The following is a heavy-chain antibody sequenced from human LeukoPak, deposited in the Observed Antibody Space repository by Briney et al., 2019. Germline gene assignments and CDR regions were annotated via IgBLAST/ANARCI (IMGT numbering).Heavy chain of an antibody. CDR3: AKDRGSNGIGCYYYYMDV. Sequence: QPGGSLRLSCAASGFTFSSYGMHWGRQAPGKGLEWVAYIQYDGSNEQYADSVKGRFSISRDSSKNILYLQMNSLRAEDTAVYYCAKDRGSNGIGCYYYYMDVWGKGTTVTISS. CDR1: GFTFSSYG. V-gene: IGHV3-30*02. J-gene: IGHJ6*03. D-gene: IGHD2-8*01. CDR2: IQYDGSNE.